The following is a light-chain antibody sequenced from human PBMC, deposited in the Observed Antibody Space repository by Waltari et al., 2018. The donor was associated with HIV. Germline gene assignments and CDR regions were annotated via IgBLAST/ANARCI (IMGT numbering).Light chain of an antibody. CDR3: CSYGGSYTWV. Sequence: QSALTQPRSVSGSPGQSVTISCTGTSRAVGGYNYVSWYQQHPGKAPKLMIYDVSRRPSVVPARFSASKSGNTASLTISGLQAEDEADYYCCSYGGSYTWVFGGGTKLTVL. V-gene: IGLV2-11*01. CDR1: SRAVGGYNY. CDR2: DVS. J-gene: IGLJ3*02.